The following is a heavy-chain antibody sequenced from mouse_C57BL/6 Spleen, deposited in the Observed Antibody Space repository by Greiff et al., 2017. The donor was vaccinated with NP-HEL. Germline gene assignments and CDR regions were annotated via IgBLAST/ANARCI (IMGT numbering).Heavy chain of an antibody. V-gene: IGHV1-55*01. J-gene: IGHJ2*01. CDR1: GYTFTSYW. CDR2: IYPGSGST. D-gene: IGHD1-1*01. Sequence: VKLQQPGAELVKPGASVKMSCKASGYTFTSYWITWVKQRPGQGLEWIGDIYPGSGSTNYNEKFKSKATLTVDTSSSTAYMQLSSLTSEDSAVYYCAREDYGENYFDYWGQGTTLTVSS. CDR3: AREDYGENYFDY.